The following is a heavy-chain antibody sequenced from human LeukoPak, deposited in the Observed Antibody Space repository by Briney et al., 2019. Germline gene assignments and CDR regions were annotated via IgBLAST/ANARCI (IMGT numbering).Heavy chain of an antibody. D-gene: IGHD6-13*01. J-gene: IGHJ4*02. V-gene: IGHV1-46*01. CDR2: INPSGGST. Sequence: ASVKVSCKASGYTFTSYYMHWVRQAPGQGLEWMGIINPSGGSTSYAQKFQGRVTMTRDTSTSTVYMELSSLRSDDTAVYYCARGDPIAAAGTTSSDYWGQGTLVTVSS. CDR1: GYTFTSYY. CDR3: ARGDPIAAAGTTSSDY.